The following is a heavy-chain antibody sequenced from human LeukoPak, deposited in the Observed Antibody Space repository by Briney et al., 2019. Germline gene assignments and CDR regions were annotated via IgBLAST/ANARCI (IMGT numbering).Heavy chain of an antibody. D-gene: IGHD3-22*01. J-gene: IGHJ4*02. CDR3: ARQILYDRSGFFDY. CDR2: MYYSGST. V-gene: IGHV4-39*01. CDR1: GGSLSSNIYY. Sequence: SETLSLTCTVSGGSLSSNIYYWGWLRQPPGKGLEWIASMYYSGSTYYNPSLKSRVTTSVDTSKNQFSLKLSSLTAADTAVYYCARQILYDRSGFFDYWGQGTLVTVSS.